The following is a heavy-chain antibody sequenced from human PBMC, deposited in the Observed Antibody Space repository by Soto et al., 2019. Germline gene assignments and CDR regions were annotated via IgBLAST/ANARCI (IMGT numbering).Heavy chain of an antibody. CDR3: ARRDCSGGSCYSDREGWFDP. D-gene: IGHD2-15*01. CDR2: INHSGST. V-gene: IGHV4-34*01. CDR1: GGSFSGYY. J-gene: IGHJ5*02. Sequence: SETLSLTCAVYGGSFSGYYWSWIRQPPGKGLEWIGEINHSGSTNYNPSLKSRVTISVDTSKNQFSLKLSSVTAADTAVYYCARRDCSGGSCYSDREGWFDPWGQGTLVTVSS.